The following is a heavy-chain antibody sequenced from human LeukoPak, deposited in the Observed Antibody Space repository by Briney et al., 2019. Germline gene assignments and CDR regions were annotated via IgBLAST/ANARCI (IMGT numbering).Heavy chain of an antibody. D-gene: IGHD6-19*01. CDR3: AVSPVGTQWLAPGY. J-gene: IGHJ4*02. V-gene: IGHV1-24*01. Sequence: ASVQVPCKVSGYTLTELSMHWVRQAPGKGLEWMGGFDPEDGETIYAQKFQGRVTMTEDTSTDTAYMELSSLRSEDTAVYYCAVSPVGTQWLAPGYWGQGTLVTVSS. CDR2: FDPEDGET. CDR1: GYTLTELS.